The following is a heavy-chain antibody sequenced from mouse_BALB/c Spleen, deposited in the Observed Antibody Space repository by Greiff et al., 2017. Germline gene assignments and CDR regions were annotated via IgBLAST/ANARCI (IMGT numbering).Heavy chain of an antibody. V-gene: IGHV3-2*02. Sequence: VQLKESGPGLVKPSQSLSLTCTVTGYSITSDYAWNWIRQFPGNKLEWMGYISYSGSTSYNPSLKSRISITRDTSKNQFFLQLNSVTTEDTATYYCARELGRRNFDYWGQGTTLTVSS. CDR3: ARELGRRNFDY. CDR1: GYSITSDYA. CDR2: ISYSGST. D-gene: IGHD4-1*01. J-gene: IGHJ2*01.